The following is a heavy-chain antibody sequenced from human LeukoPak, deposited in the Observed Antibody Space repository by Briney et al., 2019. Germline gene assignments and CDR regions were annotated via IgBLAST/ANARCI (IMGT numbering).Heavy chain of an antibody. Sequence: GASVKVSCKASGGTFSSYAISWVRQAPGQGLEWMGGIIPIFGTANYAQKFQGRVTITADESTSTAYMELSSLRSEDTAVYYCAITYYYDSSGYQAQAYYYYYMDVWGKGTTVTISS. CDR2: IIPIFGTA. D-gene: IGHD3-22*01. J-gene: IGHJ6*03. CDR1: GGTFSSYA. V-gene: IGHV1-69*13. CDR3: AITYYYDSSGYQAQAYYYYYMDV.